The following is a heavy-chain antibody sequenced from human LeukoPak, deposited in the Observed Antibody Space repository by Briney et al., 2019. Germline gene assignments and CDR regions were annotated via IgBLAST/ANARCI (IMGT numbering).Heavy chain of an antibody. D-gene: IGHD3-22*01. CDR3: ARGPAPIYDSSGYLPFDP. V-gene: IGHV1-2*02. CDR2: INPNSGGT. CDR1: GYTFTGYY. J-gene: IGHJ5*02. Sequence: GASVKVSCKASGYTFTGYYMHWVRQAPGQGLEWMGWINPNSGGTNYAQKFQGRVTITADKSTSTAYMELSSLRSEDTAVYYCARGPAPIYDSSGYLPFDPWGQGTLVTVSS.